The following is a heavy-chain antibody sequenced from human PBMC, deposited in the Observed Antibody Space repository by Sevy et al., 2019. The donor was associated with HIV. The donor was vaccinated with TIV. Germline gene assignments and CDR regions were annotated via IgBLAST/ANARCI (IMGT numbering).Heavy chain of an antibody. CDR3: ATLVYCGGDCSIYYFDY. V-gene: IGHV3-23*01. D-gene: IGHD2-21*02. J-gene: IGHJ4*02. CDR2: ISGSGGST. CDR1: GFTFSSYA. Sequence: GGSLRLSCAASGFTFSSYAMSWVRQAPGKGLEWVSAISGSGGSTYYADSVKGRFTISRDNSKNTLYLQVNSLRAEDKAVYYCATLVYCGGDCSIYYFDYWGQGTLVTVSS.